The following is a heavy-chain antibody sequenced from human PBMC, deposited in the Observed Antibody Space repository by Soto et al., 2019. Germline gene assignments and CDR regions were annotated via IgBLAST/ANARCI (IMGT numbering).Heavy chain of an antibody. CDR1: GLAVTSNY. CDR3: ARVDTYDYYYSMDV. V-gene: IGHV3-53*02. Sequence: VQLVETGGGLIQPGGSLSLSCAASGLAVTSNYMSWVRQAPGKGLEWVSIVYSSGTTYYADSVKGRFTFSRDKSKNTIYLQMSNLRADDTAGYYCARVDTYDYYYSMDVWGQGTTVTVSS. D-gene: IGHD5-18*01. CDR2: VYSSGTT. J-gene: IGHJ6*02.